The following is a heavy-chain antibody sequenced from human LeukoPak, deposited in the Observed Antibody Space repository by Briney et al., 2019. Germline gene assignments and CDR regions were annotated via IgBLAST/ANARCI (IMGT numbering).Heavy chain of an antibody. CDR3: ARRGGSGKRFAHYYYYYYMDV. J-gene: IGHJ6*03. Sequence: ASVKVSCKASGYTFTSYGISWVRQAPGQGLEWMGWISAYNGNTNYAQKLQGRVTMTTDTSTSTAYMELRSLRSDDTAVYYCARRGGSGKRFAHYYYYYYMDVWGKGTTVTISS. CDR1: GYTFTSYG. D-gene: IGHD3-10*01. CDR2: ISAYNGNT. V-gene: IGHV1-18*01.